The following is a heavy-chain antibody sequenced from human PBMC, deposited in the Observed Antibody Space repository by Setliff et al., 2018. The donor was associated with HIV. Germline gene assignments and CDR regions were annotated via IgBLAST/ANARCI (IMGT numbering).Heavy chain of an antibody. Sequence: ASVKVSCKASGYTFTSYGISWVRQAPGQGLEWMGYINTNTGNPTYAQGFTGRFVFSLDTSVSTAYLQISSLKAEDTAVYYCTRNYYDVWSLSFGGWFDPWGQGTLVTVSS. D-gene: IGHD3-3*01. CDR3: TRNYYDVWSLSFGGWFDP. J-gene: IGHJ5*02. CDR2: INTNTGNP. CDR1: GYTFTSYG. V-gene: IGHV7-4-1*02.